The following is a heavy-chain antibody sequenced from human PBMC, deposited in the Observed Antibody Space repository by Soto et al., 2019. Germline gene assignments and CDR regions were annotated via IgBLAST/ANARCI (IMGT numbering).Heavy chain of an antibody. J-gene: IGHJ6*02. V-gene: IGHV1-69*18. D-gene: IGHD3-9*01. CDR3: ARAVVLTITRFYDMHV. CDR1: GGTFSSYS. Sequence: QVQLVQSGAEVKTPASSVKVSCKASGGTFSSYSINWVRQAPGQGLEWMERPIPMFGTTDYAQRFQGRVTFTADESTSTASMEVTNLPSEDTAVYYCARAVVLTITRFYDMHVWGQGTTVTVSS. CDR2: PIPMFGTT.